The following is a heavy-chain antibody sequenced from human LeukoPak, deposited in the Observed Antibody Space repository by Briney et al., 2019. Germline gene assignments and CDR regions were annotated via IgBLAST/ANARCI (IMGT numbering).Heavy chain of an antibody. CDR1: GFTFSSFA. D-gene: IGHD1-1*01. CDR2: TSYDGNNK. Sequence: PGRSLRLSCAASGFTFSSFAMHWVRQAPGQGLEWVAVTSYDGNNKYYADSVKGRFTISRDNSKNTLYLQMNSLRAEDTSVYYCARSGTHWGLHWGQGTLVTVSS. V-gene: IGHV3-30-3*01. J-gene: IGHJ4*02. CDR3: ARSGTHWGLH.